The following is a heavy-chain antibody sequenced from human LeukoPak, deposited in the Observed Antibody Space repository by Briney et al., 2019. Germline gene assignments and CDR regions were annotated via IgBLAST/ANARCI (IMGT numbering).Heavy chain of an antibody. Sequence: PGGSLRLSCTASGFTFNNYAMTWVRQAPGKGLEWVSALSGSADRTYYADSVKGRFTISRDNSKNTLFLHINSLRADDTALYYCAKDRLGAMLYFDSWGQGTLVTVSS. CDR3: AKDRLGAMLYFDS. CDR1: GFTFNNYA. V-gene: IGHV3-23*01. CDR2: LSGSADRT. D-gene: IGHD3-16*01. J-gene: IGHJ4*02.